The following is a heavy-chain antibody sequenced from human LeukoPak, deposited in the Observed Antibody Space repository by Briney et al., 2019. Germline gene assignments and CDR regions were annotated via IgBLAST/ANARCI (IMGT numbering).Heavy chain of an antibody. V-gene: IGHV4-34*01. D-gene: IGHD5-12*01. J-gene: IGHJ6*03. CDR3: ASLLAMVVATIYYYYYYMDV. Sequence: SETLSLTCVVYGGSFSGYYWSWIRQPPGKGLEWIGEINHSGSTNYNPSLKSRVTISVDTSKNQFYLKLSSVTAADTGLSDWASLLAMVVATIYYYYYYMDVWGKGTTVTVSS. CDR2: INHSGST. CDR1: GGSFSGYY.